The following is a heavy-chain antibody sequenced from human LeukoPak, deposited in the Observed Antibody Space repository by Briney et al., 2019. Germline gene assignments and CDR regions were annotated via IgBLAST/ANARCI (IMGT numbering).Heavy chain of an antibody. Sequence: GASVKVSCKASGYTFTSYDINWVRQATGQGLEWMGWMNPNSGNTGYAQKFQGRVTMTRNTSISTAYMELRSLRSEDTVVYYCARGTLNYYDSSGYITTNAFDIWGQGTMVTVSS. D-gene: IGHD3-22*01. CDR1: GYTFTSYD. J-gene: IGHJ3*02. CDR3: ARGTLNYYDSSGYITTNAFDI. V-gene: IGHV1-8*01. CDR2: MNPNSGNT.